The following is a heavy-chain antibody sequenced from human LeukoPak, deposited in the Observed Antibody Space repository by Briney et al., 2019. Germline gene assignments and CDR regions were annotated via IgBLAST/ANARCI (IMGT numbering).Heavy chain of an antibody. CDR2: IVVGSGNT. CDR3: ARDKGSGNDAFDI. J-gene: IGHJ3*02. D-gene: IGHD1-26*01. Sequence: SVKVSCKASGFTFTSSAVQWVRQARGQRLEWIGWIVVGSGNTNYAQKFQERVTITRDMSTSTAYMELSSLRSEDTAVYYCARDKGSGNDAFDIWGQGTMVTVSS. V-gene: IGHV1-58*01. CDR1: GFTFTSSA.